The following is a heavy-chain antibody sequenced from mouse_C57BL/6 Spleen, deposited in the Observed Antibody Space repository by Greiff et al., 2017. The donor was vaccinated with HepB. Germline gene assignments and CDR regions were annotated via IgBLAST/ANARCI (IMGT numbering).Heavy chain of an antibody. CDR3: ARSDYGFDY. CDR2: IYPGDGDT. J-gene: IGHJ2*01. Sequence: QVQLQQSGPELVKPRASVKISCKASGYAFSSSWMNWVKQRPGKGLEWIGRIYPGDGDTNYNGKFKGKATLTADKSSSTAYMQLSSLTSEDSAVYFCARSDYGFDYWGQGTTLTVSS. D-gene: IGHD2-4*01. V-gene: IGHV1-82*01. CDR1: GYAFSSSW.